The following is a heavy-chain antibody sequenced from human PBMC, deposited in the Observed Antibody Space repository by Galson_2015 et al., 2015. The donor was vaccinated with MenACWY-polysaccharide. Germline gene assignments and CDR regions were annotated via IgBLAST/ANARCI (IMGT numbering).Heavy chain of an antibody. CDR3: AKDSTDFWSVAGRFDH. Sequence: SLRLSCAASGFTFTSYAMSWVRQAPGKGLEWVSAIRSSGTNTYYADSVKGRFTISRDNSKNTLYLQMNSLRAEDTPVYYCAKDSTDFWSVAGRFDHWGQGTLVTVSS. D-gene: IGHD3-3*01. J-gene: IGHJ5*02. CDR2: IRSSGTNT. CDR1: GFTFTSYA. V-gene: IGHV3-23*01.